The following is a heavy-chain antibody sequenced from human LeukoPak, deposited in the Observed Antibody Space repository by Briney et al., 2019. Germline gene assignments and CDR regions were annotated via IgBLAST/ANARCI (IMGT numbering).Heavy chain of an antibody. D-gene: IGHD3-22*01. CDR2: ISGDGGST. V-gene: IGHV3-43*02. CDR1: GFAFDDYA. CDR3: AKDTYYYDSSGHPDY. Sequence: PGGSLRLFCAASGFAFDDYAMHWVRQAPGKGLEWVSLISGDGGSTYYADSVKGRFTISRDNSKNSLYLQMNSLRTEDTALYYCAKDTYYYDSSGHPDYWGQGPLVTVSS. J-gene: IGHJ4*02.